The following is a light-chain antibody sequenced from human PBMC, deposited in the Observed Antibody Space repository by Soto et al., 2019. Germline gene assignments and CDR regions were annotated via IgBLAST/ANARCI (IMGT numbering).Light chain of an antibody. CDR1: QSISSY. CDR3: QQSYSTPLT. J-gene: IGKJ3*01. CDR2: AAP. V-gene: IGKV1-39*01. Sequence: DIQMTQSPSSLSASVGDRVTITCRASQSISSYLNWYQQKPGKAPKLLIYAAPSLQSGVPSRFSGSGSGTDFTLTISSLQPEDFATYYCQQSYSTPLTFGPGTKVDIK.